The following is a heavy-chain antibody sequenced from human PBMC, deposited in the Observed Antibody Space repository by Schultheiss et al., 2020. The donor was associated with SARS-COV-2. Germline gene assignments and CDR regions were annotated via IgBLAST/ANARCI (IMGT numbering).Heavy chain of an antibody. D-gene: IGHD3-10*01. V-gene: IGHV4-59*01. CDR3: ARGPSGD. CDR1: GGSISSYY. CDR2: IYHSGST. Sequence: SETLSLTCTVSGGSISSYYWSWIRQPPGKGLEWIGGIYHSGSTYYNPSLKSLVTISVDTSKNQFSLKLSAVTAADTAVYYCARGPSGDWGQGTLVTVSS. J-gene: IGHJ4*02.